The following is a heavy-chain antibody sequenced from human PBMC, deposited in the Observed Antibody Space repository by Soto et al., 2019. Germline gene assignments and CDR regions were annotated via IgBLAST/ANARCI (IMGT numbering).Heavy chain of an antibody. CDR1: GDSISGYH. J-gene: IGHJ4*02. CDR2: IYTSGST. V-gene: IGHV4-4*07. Sequence: SETLSLTCTVSGDSISGYHWSWIRQTAGKGLEWIGHIYTSGSTTYNPSLRGRVTLSIDTSKNQFSLELRSVTAADTAVYFCARELGSGWSQRYFDCWGQGTLVTVSS. D-gene: IGHD6-19*01. CDR3: ARELGSGWSQRYFDC.